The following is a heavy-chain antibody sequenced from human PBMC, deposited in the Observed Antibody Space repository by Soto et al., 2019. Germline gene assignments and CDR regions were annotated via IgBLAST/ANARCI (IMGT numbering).Heavy chain of an antibody. J-gene: IGHJ4*02. CDR2: IYYSRST. D-gene: IGHD5-12*01. CDR3: ARVVDGYNFPSDY. CDR1: GGSFSSGNYH. Sequence: QVQLQESGPGLVKPSQTLSLTCTVSGGSFSSGNYHWSWIRQPPGKGLEWIGFIYYSRSTYYNPSLKSRVSISQDTPKNQFSLRLSPLTAADTAIYYCARVVDGYNFPSDYWGQGILVTVSS. V-gene: IGHV4-30-4*01.